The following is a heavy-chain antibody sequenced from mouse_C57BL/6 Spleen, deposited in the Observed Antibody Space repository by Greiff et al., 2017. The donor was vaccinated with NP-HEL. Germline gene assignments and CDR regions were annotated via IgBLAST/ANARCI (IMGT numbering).Heavy chain of an antibody. Sequence: VKLMESGPGLVAPSQSLSITCTVSGFSLTSYGVHWVRQPPGKGLEWLVVIWSDGSTTYNSALKSRLSISKDNSKSQVFLKMNSLQTDDTAMYYCARHWYDLYAMDYWGQGTSVTVSS. V-gene: IGHV2-6-1*01. CDR1: GFSLTSYG. CDR2: IWSDGST. D-gene: IGHD2-3*01. J-gene: IGHJ4*01. CDR3: ARHWYDLYAMDY.